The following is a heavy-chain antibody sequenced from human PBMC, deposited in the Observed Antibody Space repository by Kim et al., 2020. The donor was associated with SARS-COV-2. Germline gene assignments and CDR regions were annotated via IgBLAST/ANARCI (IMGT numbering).Heavy chain of an antibody. D-gene: IGHD3-22*01. J-gene: IGHJ5*02. Sequence: ASVKVSCKASGYTFTSYGISWVRQAPGQGLEWMGWISAYNGNTNYAQKLQGRVTMTTDTSTSTAYMELRSLRSDDTAVYYCARGYYDSSGYYSTSYNWFDPWGQGTLVTVSS. CDR2: ISAYNGNT. V-gene: IGHV1-18*01. CDR3: ARGYYDSSGYYSTSYNWFDP. CDR1: GYTFTSYG.